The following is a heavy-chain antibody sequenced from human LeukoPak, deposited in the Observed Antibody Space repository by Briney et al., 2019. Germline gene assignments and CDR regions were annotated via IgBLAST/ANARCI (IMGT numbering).Heavy chain of an antibody. V-gene: IGHV1-2*06. CDR3: ARVDYDSYFDY. J-gene: IGHJ4*02. Sequence: GASVKVSCKASGYTFTGYYMHWVRQAPGQGLEWMGRTNPNSGGTNYAQKFQGRVTMTRDTSISTAYMELSRLRSDDTAVYYCARVDYDSYFDYWGQGTLVTVSS. CDR1: GYTFTGYY. CDR2: TNPNSGGT. D-gene: IGHD3-22*01.